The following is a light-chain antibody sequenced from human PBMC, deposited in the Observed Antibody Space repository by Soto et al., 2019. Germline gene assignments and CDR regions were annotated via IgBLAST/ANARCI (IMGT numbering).Light chain of an antibody. Sequence: EIVLTQSPGTLSLSPGEGATLSCRASQSVSSTYFAWYQQKPGQANRLLIYSASTRATGIPDRFSGSGSGTDFTLTISRLEPEDFAVYYCQQYGSSPWTFGQGTKVEIK. CDR3: QQYGSSPWT. CDR1: QSVSSTY. CDR2: SAS. J-gene: IGKJ1*01. V-gene: IGKV3-20*01.